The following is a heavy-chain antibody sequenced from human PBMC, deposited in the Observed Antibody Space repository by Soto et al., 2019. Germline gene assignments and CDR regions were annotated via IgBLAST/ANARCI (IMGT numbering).Heavy chain of an antibody. CDR1: GYSISSGYY. CDR3: GRAGYCRSTSCYRGHMDV. D-gene: IGHD2-2*02. J-gene: IGHJ6*02. V-gene: IGHV4-38-2*01. Sequence: PSETLSLTCAVSGYSISSGYYWGWIRQPPGKGLEWIGSIFHSGSAYYNPSLKSRVTISLDTSKNPYSLKLSSVTAADTAVYYCGRAGYCRSTSCYRGHMDVWGQGTTVTVSS. CDR2: IFHSGSA.